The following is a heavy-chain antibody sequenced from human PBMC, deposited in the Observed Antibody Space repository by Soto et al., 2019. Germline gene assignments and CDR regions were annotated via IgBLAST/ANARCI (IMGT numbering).Heavy chain of an antibody. CDR3: AREWDGDGYNSGWFDP. Sequence: EVQLVESGGGLVQPGGSLRPSCAASGFTFSSYSMNWVRQAPGKGLEWVSYISSSSRTIYCADSVKGRFTISRDNAKNSLYLPMNSLRAEATAVYYCAREWDGDGYNSGWFDPWGQGTLVTVSS. CDR1: GFTFSSYS. J-gene: IGHJ5*02. CDR2: ISSSSRTI. V-gene: IGHV3-48*01. D-gene: IGHD5-12*01.